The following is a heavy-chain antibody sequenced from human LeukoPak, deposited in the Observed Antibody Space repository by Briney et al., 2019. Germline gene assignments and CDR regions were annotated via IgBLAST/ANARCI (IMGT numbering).Heavy chain of an antibody. J-gene: IGHJ4*02. D-gene: IGHD5-12*01. Sequence: GGSVRLSCAASGFTFRAYWMSWVRQAPGKGLEWVANINQGGSVQYYVDSVKGRFTISRDDAKNSLYVQMNSLREDDTAVYYCARVGYSGWNLEYWGQGTLVTVSS. V-gene: IGHV3-7*01. CDR1: GFTFRAYW. CDR2: INQGGSVQ. CDR3: ARVGYSGWNLEY.